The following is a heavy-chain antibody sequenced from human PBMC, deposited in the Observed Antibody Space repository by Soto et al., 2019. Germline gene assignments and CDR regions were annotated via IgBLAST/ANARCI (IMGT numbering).Heavy chain of an antibody. CDR1: GFTFSSYW. CDR2: IKQDGSEK. V-gene: IGHV3-7*01. D-gene: IGHD2-2*01. J-gene: IGHJ6*02. CDR3: ARADRGVVEPAATPAYYYYYGMDV. Sequence: EVQLVESGGGLVQPGGSLRLSCAASGFTFSSYWMSWVRQAPGKGLEWVANIKQDGSEKYYVDSVKGRFTISRDNAKNSLYLQMNSLRAEDTAVYYCARADRGVVEPAATPAYYYYYGMDVWGQGTTVTVSS.